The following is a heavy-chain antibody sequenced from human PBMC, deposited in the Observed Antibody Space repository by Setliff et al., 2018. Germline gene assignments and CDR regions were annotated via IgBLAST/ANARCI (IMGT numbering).Heavy chain of an antibody. J-gene: IGHJ4*02. Sequence: PGESLKISCKGSGYSFTSYWIGWVRQMPGKGLEWMGIIYPGDSDIRYSPSFQGQVTFSVDKSINTAYLQWSSLKASDTAMYYCARPSYCGGSYVFSRSGPTYYFDYWGQGTLVTVSS. V-gene: IGHV5-51*01. CDR1: GYSFTSYW. D-gene: IGHD2-21*01. CDR2: IYPGDSDI. CDR3: ARPSYCGGSYVFSRSGPTYYFDY.